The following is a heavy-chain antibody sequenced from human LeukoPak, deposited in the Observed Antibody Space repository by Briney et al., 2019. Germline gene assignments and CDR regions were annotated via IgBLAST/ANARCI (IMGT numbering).Heavy chain of an antibody. Sequence: SQTLSLTCTVSAASISSNTFYWSWIRQSAGKGLEWIGRIYADGATNYNPSLKTRATMSVDTSKNQFSLKLSSVTAADTAVYYCARQSHWGEEDYWGQGTLVTVSS. CDR3: ARQSHWGEEDY. CDR1: AASISSNTFY. CDR2: IYADGAT. D-gene: IGHD7-27*01. V-gene: IGHV4-61*02. J-gene: IGHJ4*02.